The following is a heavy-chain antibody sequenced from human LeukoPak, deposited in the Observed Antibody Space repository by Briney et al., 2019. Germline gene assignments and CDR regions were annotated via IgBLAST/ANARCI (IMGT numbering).Heavy chain of an antibody. J-gene: IGHJ4*02. CDR1: GYTFTGYY. CDR2: INPNSGGT. D-gene: IGHD6-13*01. CDR3: ARDLVRAAAGTKAIRFGPKN. V-gene: IGHV1-2*02. Sequence: ASVKVSCKASGYTFTGYYMHWVRQAPGQGLEWMGWINPNSGGTNYAQKFQGRVTMTRDTSISTAYMELSRLRSDDTAVYYCARDLVRAAAGTKAIRFGPKNWGQGTLVTVSS.